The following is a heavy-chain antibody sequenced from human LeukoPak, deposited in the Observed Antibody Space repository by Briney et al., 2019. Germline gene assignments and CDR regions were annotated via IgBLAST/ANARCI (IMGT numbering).Heavy chain of an antibody. Sequence: PGGSLRLSCAASGFTFSSYGMHWVRQAPGKGLEWVAVISYDGSNKYYADSVKGRFTISRDNSKNTLYLQMNSLRAEDTAVYYCAKILTGTTSEVDYWGQGTLVTVSS. CDR1: GFTFSSYG. D-gene: IGHD1-20*01. CDR2: ISYDGSNK. V-gene: IGHV3-30*18. J-gene: IGHJ4*02. CDR3: AKILTGTTSEVDY.